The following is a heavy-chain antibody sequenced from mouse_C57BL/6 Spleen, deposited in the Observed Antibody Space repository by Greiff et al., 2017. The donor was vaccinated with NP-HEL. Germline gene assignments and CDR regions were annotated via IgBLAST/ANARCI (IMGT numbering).Heavy chain of an antibody. D-gene: IGHD1-1*01. Sequence: VQLQQPGAELVRPGSSVKLSCKASGYTFTSYWMHWVKQRPIQGLEWIGNIDPSDSETHYNQKFKDKATLTVDKSSSTAYMKLSSLTSEDSAVYYCARGDSSYGMECWGQGTSVTVSS. J-gene: IGHJ4*01. V-gene: IGHV1-52*01. CDR2: IDPSDSET. CDR1: GYTFTSYW. CDR3: ARGDSSYGMEC.